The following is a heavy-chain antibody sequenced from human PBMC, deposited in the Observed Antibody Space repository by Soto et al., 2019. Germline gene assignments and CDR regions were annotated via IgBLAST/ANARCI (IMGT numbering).Heavy chain of an antibody. V-gene: IGHV1-46*01. J-gene: IGHJ3*02. Sequence: QVQLVQSGAEVKKPGASVKVSCKASEYTFTNHYMHWVRQAPGQGLEWMGIINPSGGSTSYAQKFQGRVTMTRDTSTSSVYMGLSSLRSEDTAVYYCARGGRGDDSSGYRDAFDIWGQGTMVTVSS. CDR3: ARGGRGDDSSGYRDAFDI. CDR1: EYTFTNHY. D-gene: IGHD3-22*01. CDR2: INPSGGST.